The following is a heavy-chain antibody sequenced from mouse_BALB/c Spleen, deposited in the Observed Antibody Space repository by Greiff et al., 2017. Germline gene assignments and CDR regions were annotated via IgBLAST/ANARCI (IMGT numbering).Heavy chain of an antibody. V-gene: IGHV5-6*03. CDR2: ISSGGSYT. CDR3: ARHSHGNYESCMDY. D-gene: IGHD2-1*01. J-gene: IGHJ4*01. Sequence: EVKLVESGGGLVQPGGSRKLSCAASGFTFSSYGMSWVRQTPDKRLEWVATISSGGSYTYYPDSVKGRFTISRDNAKNTLYLQMSSLKSEDTAMYYCARHSHGNYESCMDYWGQGTSVTVSA. CDR1: GFTFSSYG.